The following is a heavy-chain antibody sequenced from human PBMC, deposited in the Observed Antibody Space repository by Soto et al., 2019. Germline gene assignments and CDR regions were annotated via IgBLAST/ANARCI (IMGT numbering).Heavy chain of an antibody. D-gene: IGHD3-3*01. CDR1: GFSLSTSGAA. CDR2: VYWDDDK. Sequence: QITLKESGPTLVNPTQTLTLTCTFSGFSLSTSGAAVGWIRQPPGKALEWLALVYWDDDKRYTPSINNRVTITNDASENQVVLTMTNAEPLDTATYYCPHRQQVTFFGLVTQTVVWFDSWGQGTLVTVAA. J-gene: IGHJ5*01. V-gene: IGHV2-5*02. CDR3: PHRQQVTFFGLVTQTVVWFDS.